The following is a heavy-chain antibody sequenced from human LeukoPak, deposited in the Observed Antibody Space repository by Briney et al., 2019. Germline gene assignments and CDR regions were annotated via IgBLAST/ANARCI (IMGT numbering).Heavy chain of an antibody. CDR3: ASASYGSGTYAFDI. CDR2: ISSSSSYI. Sequence: GGSLRLSCAASGFTFSSYSMNRVRQAPGKGLEWVSSISSSSSYIYYADSVKGRFTISRDDAKNSPYLQMNSLRAEDTAVCYCASASYGSGTYAFDIWGQGTMVTVSS. CDR1: GFTFSSYS. V-gene: IGHV3-21*01. J-gene: IGHJ3*02. D-gene: IGHD3-10*01.